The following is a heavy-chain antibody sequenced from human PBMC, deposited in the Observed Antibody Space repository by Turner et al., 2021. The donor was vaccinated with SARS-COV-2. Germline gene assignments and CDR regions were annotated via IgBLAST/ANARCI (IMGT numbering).Heavy chain of an antibody. J-gene: IGHJ4*02. CDR2: VVPIFGKS. CDR1: GDKFSTNG. CDR3: AREGYSGHFDH. Sequence: QVHLVQSGAEVKTPGSAVKVSCKVSGDKFSTNGISRVRQGPGKGLGWMGGVVPIFGKSNYAQKFQGRVKITADELTTTAYMELSRLTSEDTAVYFCAREGYSGHFDHWGQGTLVTVSS. V-gene: IGHV1-69*01. D-gene: IGHD4-4*01.